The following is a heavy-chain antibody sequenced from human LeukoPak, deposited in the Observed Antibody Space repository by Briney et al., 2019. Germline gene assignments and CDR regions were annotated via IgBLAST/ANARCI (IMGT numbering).Heavy chain of an antibody. Sequence: SVKVSCKASGGTFSSYAISWVRQAPGQGLEWMGGIIPIFGTANYAQKFQGRVTITADESTSTAYMELSSLRSEDTAVYYCARGGYYYNGMDVWGQGTTVTVSS. CDR1: GGTFSSYA. V-gene: IGHV1-69*13. CDR3: ARGGYYYNGMDV. CDR2: IIPIFGTA. J-gene: IGHJ6*02.